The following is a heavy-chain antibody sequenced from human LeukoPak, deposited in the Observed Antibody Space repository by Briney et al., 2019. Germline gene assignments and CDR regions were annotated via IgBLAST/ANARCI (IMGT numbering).Heavy chain of an antibody. D-gene: IGHD2-2*01. J-gene: IGHJ4*02. CDR3: ARWSVVVPAARRYFYY. CDR1: GVSFSRYY. Sequence: SETLSLTCAVYGVSFSRYYWSWIRQPPGKGLEWIGEINHSGSTNYNPSLKSRVTISVDTSKNQFSLKLSSVTAADTAVYYCARWSVVVPAARRYFYYWGQGTLVTVSS. CDR2: INHSGST. V-gene: IGHV4-34*01.